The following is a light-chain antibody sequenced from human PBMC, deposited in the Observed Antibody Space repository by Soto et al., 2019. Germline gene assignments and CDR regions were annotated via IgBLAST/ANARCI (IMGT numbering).Light chain of an antibody. V-gene: IGLV2-23*02. Sequence: QSALTQPASVSGSPGQSITISCTGTSSDVGGQNAVSWYQQHPGKAPKFMIYDVSKRPSGVSSRFSGSKSGNTASLTISGLQAEDEADYYCCSYAGSSTAVFGGGTKLTVL. J-gene: IGLJ2*01. CDR2: DVS. CDR3: CSYAGSSTAV. CDR1: SSDVGGQNA.